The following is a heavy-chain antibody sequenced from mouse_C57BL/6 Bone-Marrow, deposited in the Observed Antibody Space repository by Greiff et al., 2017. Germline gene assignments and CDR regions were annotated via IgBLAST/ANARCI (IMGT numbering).Heavy chain of an antibody. J-gene: IGHJ4*01. D-gene: IGHD1-1*01. Sequence: EVQLQQSGPELVKPGASVKISCKASGYSFTDYNLNWVKQSNGKSLEWLGVINTNYGTTSYNQKFKGKSTLTVDQSSSTAYMQLNSLTSEDSAVYYCARYPITTVVATDAMDYWGQGTSVTVSS. CDR1: GYSFTDYN. CDR3: ARYPITTVVATDAMDY. CDR2: INTNYGTT. V-gene: IGHV1-39*01.